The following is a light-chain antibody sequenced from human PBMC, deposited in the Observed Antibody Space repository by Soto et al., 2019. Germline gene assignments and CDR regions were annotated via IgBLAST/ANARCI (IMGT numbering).Light chain of an antibody. J-gene: IGKJ5*01. Sequence: DIQLTQSPSSLSASVGDRVTITCRASQGNRNDLGWYQQKPGKAPKRLIYAASSLQSGVPSRFSGSGSGTEFTLTISSLQPEDFATYYSQQYSNLITFGQGTRLEIK. CDR3: QQYSNLIT. CDR2: AAS. CDR1: QGNRND. V-gene: IGKV1-17*01.